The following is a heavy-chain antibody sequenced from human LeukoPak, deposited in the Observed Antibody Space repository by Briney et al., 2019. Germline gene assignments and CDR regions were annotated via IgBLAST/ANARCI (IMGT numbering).Heavy chain of an antibody. CDR3: AKFPQRHTAMATLDY. CDR2: ISGSGGST. D-gene: IGHD5-18*01. Sequence: GGSLRLSCAASGFTFDDYGMSWVRQAPGKGLEWVSAISGSGGSTYYADSVKGRFTISRDNSKNTLYLQMNSLRAEDTAVYYCAKFPQRHTAMATLDYWGQGTLVTVSS. J-gene: IGHJ4*02. CDR1: GFTFDDYG. V-gene: IGHV3-23*01.